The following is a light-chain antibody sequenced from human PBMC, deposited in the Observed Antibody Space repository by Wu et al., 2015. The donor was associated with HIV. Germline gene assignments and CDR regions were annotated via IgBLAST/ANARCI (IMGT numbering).Light chain of an antibody. V-gene: IGKV3-20*01. CDR1: QRIDSRS. Sequence: EIVLSQSSGTLCLSPGERATVSCRASQRIDSRSLAWYQQRLGQAPRLLISAASNRAAGIPDRFNGSGSGTDFILTINRLEPEDSAVHFCQQYGGSPPVTFGRGTRLEIK. J-gene: IGKJ5*01. CDR3: QQYGGSPPVT. CDR2: AAS.